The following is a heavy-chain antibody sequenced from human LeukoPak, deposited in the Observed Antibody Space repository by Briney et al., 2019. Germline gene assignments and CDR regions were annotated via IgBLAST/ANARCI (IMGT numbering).Heavy chain of an antibody. CDR3: ARAQTAYYAFDI. V-gene: IGHV1-18*01. J-gene: IGHJ3*02. D-gene: IGHD3-10*01. CDR1: RYTFTNFV. Sequence: ASVKVSCKASRYTFTNFVISWVRQAPGHGVEWMGWISAYNGNTNYAQKRRGRVTVTTDTSTSTAYMELRRLRSDDTAVYYCARAQTAYYAFDIWGEGTMVTVSS. CDR2: ISAYNGNT.